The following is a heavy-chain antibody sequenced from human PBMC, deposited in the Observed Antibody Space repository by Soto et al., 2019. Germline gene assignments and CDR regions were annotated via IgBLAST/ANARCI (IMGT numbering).Heavy chain of an antibody. Sequence: QVQLVQSGAEVKKPGSSVKVSCKASGGTFSSYAISWVRQAPGQGLEWMGGIIPIFGTANYAQKFQGRVTITADESTSTAYMELSSLRSEDTAVYYCARWRGRAGHRNGAFDIWGQGTMVTVSS. CDR3: ARWRGRAGHRNGAFDI. V-gene: IGHV1-69*01. D-gene: IGHD6-19*01. CDR2: IIPIFGTA. J-gene: IGHJ3*02. CDR1: GGTFSSYA.